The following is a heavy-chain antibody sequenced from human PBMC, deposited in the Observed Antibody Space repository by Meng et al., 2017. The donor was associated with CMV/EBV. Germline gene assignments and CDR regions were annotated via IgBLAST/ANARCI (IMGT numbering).Heavy chain of an antibody. J-gene: IGHJ4*02. CDR2: ISSSGSTI. Sequence: GESLKISCAASGFTFSDYYMSWIRQAPGKGLEWVSYISSSGSTIYYADSVKGRFTISRDNAKNSLYRQMNSLGDEDTAVYYCARDDLPKTVYYGSGSRHASIDYWGQGTLVTVSS. CDR1: GFTFSDYY. D-gene: IGHD3-10*01. V-gene: IGHV3-11*04. CDR3: ARDDLPKTVYYGSGSRHASIDY.